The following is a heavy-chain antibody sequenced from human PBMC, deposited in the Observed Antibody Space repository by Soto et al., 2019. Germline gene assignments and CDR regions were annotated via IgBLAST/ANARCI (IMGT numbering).Heavy chain of an antibody. CDR2: MNPNSGNT. V-gene: IGHV1-8*01. D-gene: IGHD3-10*01. CDR3: ARVDHRITMVRGVIGAHYYYYMDV. J-gene: IGHJ6*03. CDR1: GYTFTSYD. Sequence: GASVKVSCKASGYTFTSYDINWVRQATGQGLEWMGWMNPNSGNTGYAQKFQGRVTMTRNTSISTAYMELSSLRSEDTAVYYCARVDHRITMVRGVIGAHYYYYMDVWGKGTTVTVSS.